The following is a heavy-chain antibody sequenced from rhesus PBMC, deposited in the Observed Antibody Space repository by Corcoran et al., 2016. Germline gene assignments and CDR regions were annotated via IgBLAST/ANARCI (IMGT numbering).Heavy chain of an antibody. CDR3: VRGCSGIGCPLVNIDY. D-gene: IGHD2-21*01. V-gene: IGHV4-173*01. CDR2: IFGRGGTI. CDR1: GGSISSHY. Sequence: QLQLQESGPGLVKPSETLSLTCAVSGGSISSHYWSWIRQPPGKGLAWIGRIFGRGGTIDYNPSLKSRVTLSTDTSKNQFSLKLNSVTAADTAVYYCVRGCSGIGCPLVNIDYWGQGVLVTVSS. J-gene: IGHJ4*01.